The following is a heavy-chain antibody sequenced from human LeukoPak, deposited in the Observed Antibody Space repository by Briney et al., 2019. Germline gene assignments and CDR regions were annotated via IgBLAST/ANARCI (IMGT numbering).Heavy chain of an antibody. CDR2: IYNGVNT. Sequence: PSETLSLTCTVSGASVSSASYWTWIRQPPGQGVEWIAHIYNGVNTNYNPSLKSRVTISVDTSKNQFSLRLNSVTAADTAVYYCARRLTQYDCFDPWGQGILVTVSS. D-gene: IGHD2-2*01. J-gene: IGHJ5*02. CDR3: ARRLTQYDCFDP. V-gene: IGHV4-61*01. CDR1: GASVSSASY.